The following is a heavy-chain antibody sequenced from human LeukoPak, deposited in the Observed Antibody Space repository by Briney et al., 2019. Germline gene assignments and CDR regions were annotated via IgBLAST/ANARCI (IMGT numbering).Heavy chain of an antibody. Sequence: GGSLRLSCAASGLTFNQYVIHWARQAPGKGLEWVAVISNDGITRFYATSVKGRCTISRDDSKNTVYLQLSSLRVEDTAVYYCVREGYYDSGGPFSGYFDYWGRGDLVTVSS. CDR2: ISNDGITR. CDR3: VREGYYDSGGPFSGYFDY. CDR1: GLTFNQYV. J-gene: IGHJ4*02. D-gene: IGHD3-22*01. V-gene: IGHV3-30*04.